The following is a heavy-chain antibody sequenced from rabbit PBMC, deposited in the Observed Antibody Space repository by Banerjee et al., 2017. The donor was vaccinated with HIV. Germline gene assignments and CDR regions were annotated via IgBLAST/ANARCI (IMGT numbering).Heavy chain of an antibody. Sequence: QSLEESGGDLVKPGASLTLTCTASGFSFSSGYCMCWVRQAPGKGLEWIACIYAGSSGATYYASWAKGRFTISKTSSTTVTLQMTSLTAADTATYFCARNSLVVVSYMDLWGPGTLVTVS. J-gene: IGHJ6*01. CDR3: ARNSLVVVSYMDL. CDR1: GFSFSSGYC. V-gene: IGHV1S40*01. D-gene: IGHD8-1*01. CDR2: IYAGSSGAT.